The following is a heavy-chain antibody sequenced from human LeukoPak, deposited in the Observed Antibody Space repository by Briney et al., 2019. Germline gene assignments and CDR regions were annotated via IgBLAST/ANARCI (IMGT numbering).Heavy chain of an antibody. CDR1: GGSISSYY. D-gene: IGHD3-10*01. Sequence: SETLSLTCTFSGGSISSYYWSWIRQPAGKGLEWIGRLSTSGTTNYNPSLKSRVTMSVDTSKNQFSLKLSSVTAADTAVYYCARDSYHYGSAAYCMDVWGKGTTVTISS. V-gene: IGHV4-4*07. J-gene: IGHJ6*03. CDR3: ARDSYHYGSAAYCMDV. CDR2: LSTSGTT.